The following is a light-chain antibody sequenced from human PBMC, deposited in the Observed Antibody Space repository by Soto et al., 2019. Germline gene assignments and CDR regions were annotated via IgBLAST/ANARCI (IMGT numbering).Light chain of an antibody. Sequence: EIVLTQSPATLSLSPGERATLSCRASQSVSSYLAWYQQKPGQAPRLLIYGAFNRAAGIPARFSGSGSGTDFTLTISRLEPEDFAVYYCHQYDSWTFGQGTKVDIK. CDR2: GAF. J-gene: IGKJ1*01. CDR1: QSVSSY. CDR3: HQYDSWT. V-gene: IGKV3-11*01.